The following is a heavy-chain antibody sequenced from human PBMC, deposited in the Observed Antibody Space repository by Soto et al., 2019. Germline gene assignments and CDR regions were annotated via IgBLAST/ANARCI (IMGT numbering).Heavy chain of an antibody. CDR3: VRASMPKAHFDS. CDR1: GGSIRGYY. Sequence: QMQLQESGPGLVKPSETLSLTCTVSGGSIRGYYWSWIRQSAGMRLEWIGRMHTSGSTNYNPSLKSRVTISVAMSKNQISLKLTSVTAADTALYYCVRASMPKAHFDSWGQGTLVTVSS. D-gene: IGHD2-2*01. V-gene: IGHV4-4*07. CDR2: MHTSGST. J-gene: IGHJ4*02.